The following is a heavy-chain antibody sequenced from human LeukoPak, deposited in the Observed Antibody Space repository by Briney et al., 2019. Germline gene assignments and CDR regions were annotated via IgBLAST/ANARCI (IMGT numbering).Heavy chain of an antibody. CDR1: GFNFGSYW. CDR3: AKGGYGDYGWYYFDY. CDR2: INSGGSGT. D-gene: IGHD4-17*01. J-gene: IGHJ4*02. Sequence: PGGSLRLSCAAPGFNFGSYWMHWVRQTPGKGLVWVSRINSGGSGTSYADSVEGRFTISRDNAKNTLYLQMNSLRAEDTAVYYCAKGGYGDYGWYYFDYWGQGTLVTVSS. V-gene: IGHV3-74*01.